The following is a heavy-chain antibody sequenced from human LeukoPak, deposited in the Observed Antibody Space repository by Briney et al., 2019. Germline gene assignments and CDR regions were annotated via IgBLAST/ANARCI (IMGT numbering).Heavy chain of an antibody. D-gene: IGHD6-6*01. CDR3: ARVVASSAKLVDY. CDR2: IYYSGST. V-gene: IGHV4-39*07. Sequence: SETLSLTCTVSGGSISSSNYSWGWIRQPPGTGLEWIGTIYYSGSTYYNPSLKSRVTISVDKNQFSLKLSSVTAADTAIYYCARVVASSAKLVDYWGQGTLVTVSS. J-gene: IGHJ4*02. CDR1: GGSISSSNYS.